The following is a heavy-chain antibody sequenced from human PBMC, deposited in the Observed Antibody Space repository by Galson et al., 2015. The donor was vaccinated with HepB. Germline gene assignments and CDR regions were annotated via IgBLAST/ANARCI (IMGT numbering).Heavy chain of an antibody. V-gene: IGHV4-59*01. CDR2: IYYSGST. D-gene: IGHD3-3*01. CDR1: GGSISSYY. Sequence: SETLSLTCTVSGGSISSYYWSWIRQPPGKGLEWIGYIYYSGSTNYNPSLKSRVTISVDTSKNQFSLKLSSVTAADTAVYYCARDTTPPYYDFWSGPNWYFDLWGRGTLVTVSS. CDR3: ARDTTPPYYDFWSGPNWYFDL. J-gene: IGHJ2*01.